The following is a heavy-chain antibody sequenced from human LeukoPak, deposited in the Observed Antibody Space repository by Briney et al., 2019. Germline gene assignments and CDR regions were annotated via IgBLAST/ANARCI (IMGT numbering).Heavy chain of an antibody. CDR3: ARVYSSSWYGDYSYYMDV. V-gene: IGHV1-18*01. CDR1: GYTFPSYG. Sequence: ASVKVSCKASGYTFPSYGIIWVRQAPGQGLEWMGWISPYNGNTNYAQKLQGRVTMTTDTSTSTAYMELRSLRSDDTAVYYCARVYSSSWYGDYSYYMDVWGKGTTVTVSS. J-gene: IGHJ6*03. CDR2: ISPYNGNT. D-gene: IGHD6-13*01.